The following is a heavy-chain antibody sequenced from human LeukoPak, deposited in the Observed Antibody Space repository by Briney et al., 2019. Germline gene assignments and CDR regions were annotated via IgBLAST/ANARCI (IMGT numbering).Heavy chain of an antibody. CDR2: ISYNGGYR. Sequence: GGSLRLSCTASGFTFTTYGLHWVRQAPGKGLEWVAVISYNGGYRHHADSVKGRFTISRDDSKNTLFLQMSSLRAEDTAVYYCAKDGHSGSYYWFDPWGQGTLVTVSS. V-gene: IGHV3-33*05. J-gene: IGHJ5*02. D-gene: IGHD1-26*01. CDR3: AKDGHSGSYYWFDP. CDR1: GFTFTTYG.